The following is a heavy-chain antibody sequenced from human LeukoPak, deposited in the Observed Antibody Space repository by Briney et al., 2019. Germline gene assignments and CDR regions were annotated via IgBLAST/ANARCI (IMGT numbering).Heavy chain of an antibody. J-gene: IGHJ6*04. CDR3: AELGITMIGGV. CDR1: GFTSSSYW. V-gene: IGHV3-7*01. Sequence: GGSLRLSCAASGFTSSSYWMNWVRQAPGKGLECVASINQEGSRTYYVDSVKGRFTISRDNAHNSLHLQMNSLRAEDTAVYYCAELGITMIGGVWGKGTTVTISS. CDR2: INQEGSRT. D-gene: IGHD3-10*02.